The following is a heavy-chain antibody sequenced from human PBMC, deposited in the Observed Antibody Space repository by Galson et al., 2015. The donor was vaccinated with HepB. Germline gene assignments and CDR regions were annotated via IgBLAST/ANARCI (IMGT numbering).Heavy chain of an antibody. Sequence: SVKVSCKASGGTFSSYAISWVRQAPGQGLEWMGRIIPILGIANYAQKFQGRVTITADKSTSTAYMELSSLRSEDTAVYYCARGLLDTAMVLWGQGTLVTVSS. CDR2: IIPILGIA. V-gene: IGHV1-69*04. CDR3: ARGLLDTAMVL. D-gene: IGHD5-18*01. CDR1: GGTFSSYA. J-gene: IGHJ4*02.